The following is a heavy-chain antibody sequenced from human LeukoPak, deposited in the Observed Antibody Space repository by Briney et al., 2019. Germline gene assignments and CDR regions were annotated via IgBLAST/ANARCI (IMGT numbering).Heavy chain of an antibody. D-gene: IGHD1-26*01. CDR2: IKQDGSEK. CDR1: GFTFSSYW. CDR3: ARDGRIQWELDY. Sequence: GGSLRLSCAASGFTFSSYWMSWVRQAPGKGLEWVANIKQDGSEKYYVDSVKGRFTISRDNAKNSLSLQMNSLRADDTAVYYCARDGRIQWELDYWGPGILVTVSS. J-gene: IGHJ4*02. V-gene: IGHV3-7*01.